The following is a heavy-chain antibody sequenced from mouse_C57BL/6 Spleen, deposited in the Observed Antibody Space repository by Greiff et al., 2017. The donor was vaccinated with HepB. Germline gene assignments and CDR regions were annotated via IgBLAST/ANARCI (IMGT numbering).Heavy chain of an antibody. CDR2: IDPETGGT. CDR3: TSGELGRDY. CDR1: GYTFTDYE. D-gene: IGHD4-1*01. V-gene: IGHV1-15*01. J-gene: IGHJ2*01. Sequence: LVESGAELVRPGASVTLSCKASGYTFTDYEMHWVKQTPVHGLEWIGAIDPETGGTAYNQKFKGKAILTADKSSSTAYMELRSLTSEDSAVYYCTSGELGRDYWGKGTTLTVSS.